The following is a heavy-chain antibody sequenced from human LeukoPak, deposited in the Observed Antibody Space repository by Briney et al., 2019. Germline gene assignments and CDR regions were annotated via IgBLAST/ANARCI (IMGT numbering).Heavy chain of an antibody. CDR3: ARDPTSRNENVRAWFDP. CDR1: GYTFTSFG. Sequence: ASLKVSCKPSGYTFTSFGFSWLRQAPGQGLEWMGWISTYNGNTYYAQKFQGRIALTTDSSTGTAYLELRRLTSDDTAVYYCARDPTSRNENVRAWFDPWGQGTLVTVSS. CDR2: ISTYNGNT. D-gene: IGHD2/OR15-2a*01. J-gene: IGHJ5*02. V-gene: IGHV1-18*01.